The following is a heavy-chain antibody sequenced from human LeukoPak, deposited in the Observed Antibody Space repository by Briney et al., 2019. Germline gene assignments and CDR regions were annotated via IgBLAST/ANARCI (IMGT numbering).Heavy chain of an antibody. J-gene: IGHJ6*03. D-gene: IGHD3-10*01. CDR1: GGSISSSSYY. CDR2: IYYSGST. Sequence: SETLSLTCTVSGGSISSSSYYWGWIRQPPGKGLEWIGSIYYSGSTYYNPSLKSRVTISLDTSKNQFSLKLTSVTAADTAVYYCASVRRGFGESSKYYAYYYMGVWGKGTTVTISS. V-gene: IGHV4-39*01. CDR3: ASVRRGFGESSKYYAYYYMGV.